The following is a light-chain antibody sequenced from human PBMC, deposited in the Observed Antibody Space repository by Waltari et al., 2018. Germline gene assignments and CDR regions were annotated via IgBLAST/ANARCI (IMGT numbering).Light chain of an antibody. CDR1: SSDVGSYTL. CDR2: EVN. Sequence: QSALTQPASVSGSPGQSITISCTGTSSDVGSYTLVSWYQQHPGKAPKLMISEVNKRPSGISNRFSGSTSVNTACLTISVLQAEDEADYYCCSYAGSSTFYVFGTGTKVTVL. V-gene: IGLV2-23*02. J-gene: IGLJ1*01. CDR3: CSYAGSSTFYV.